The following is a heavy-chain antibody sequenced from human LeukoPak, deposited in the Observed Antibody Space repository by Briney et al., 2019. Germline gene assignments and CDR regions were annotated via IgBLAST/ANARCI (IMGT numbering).Heavy chain of an antibody. CDR1: GFTFSSYW. CDR2: IKQDGSEK. J-gene: IGHJ6*02. Sequence: GGSLRLSCTASGFTFSSYWMSWVRQAPGKGLEWVANIKQDGSEKDYVDSVKGRFTISRDNAKNSLYLQMNSLRAEDTAVYYCAKYCGGDSYGMDVWGQGTTVTVSS. CDR3: AKYCGGDSYGMDV. D-gene: IGHD2-21*01. V-gene: IGHV3-7*01.